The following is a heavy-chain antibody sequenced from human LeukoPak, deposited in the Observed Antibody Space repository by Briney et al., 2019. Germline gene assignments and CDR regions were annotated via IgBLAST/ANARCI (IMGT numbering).Heavy chain of an antibody. CDR2: IKSKTDGGTT. Sequence: GGSLRLSCAASGFTFSNAWMSWVRQAPGKGLEWVGRIKSKTDGGTTDYAAPVKGRFTISRDNSKNTLYLQMNSLRAEDTAVYYCARGPYDYVWGTVDYWGQGTLVTVSS. CDR1: GFTFSNAW. CDR3: ARGPYDYVWGTVDY. V-gene: IGHV3-15*01. D-gene: IGHD3-16*01. J-gene: IGHJ4*02.